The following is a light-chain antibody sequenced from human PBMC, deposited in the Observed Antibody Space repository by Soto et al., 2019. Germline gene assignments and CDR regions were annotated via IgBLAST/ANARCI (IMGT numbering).Light chain of an antibody. J-gene: IGKJ5*01. V-gene: IGKV3-20*01. CDR2: GAS. CDR3: QQYGSPIT. Sequence: EIVLTQSPGTLSLSPGERATLSCRASQSVSRSYFAWYQQKPGQAPRLIIYGASSRPTGIPDRFSGSGSGTDFTLTISRLEPEDFAVYYCQQYGSPITFGQGTRLEIK. CDR1: QSVSRSY.